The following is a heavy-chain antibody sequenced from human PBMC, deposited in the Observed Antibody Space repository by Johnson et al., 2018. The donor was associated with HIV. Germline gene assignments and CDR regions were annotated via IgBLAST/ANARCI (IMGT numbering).Heavy chain of an antibody. V-gene: IGHV3-30*18. CDR1: GFTFSDYG. CDR3: AKNNEVWGLLPVDAFDV. CDR2: ISYDGDNE. D-gene: IGHD1-26*01. Sequence: QVQLVESGGDLVQPGGSLRLSCAASGFTFSDYGMQWVRQAPGKGLEWVALISYDGDNEYYADSVKGRFTISRDNSKNTVYLQVNSLSHEDTAVYYCAKNNEVWGLLPVDAFDVWGQGTSITVSS. J-gene: IGHJ3*01.